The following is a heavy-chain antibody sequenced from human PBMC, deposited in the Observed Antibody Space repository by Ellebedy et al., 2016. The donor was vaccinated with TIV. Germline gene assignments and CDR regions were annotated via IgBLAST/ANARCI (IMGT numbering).Heavy chain of an antibody. CDR2: FGGRSTTT. Sequence: GGSLRLSXEASGFTFSSYAMSWLRQAPGKGLEWVSVFGGRSTTTYYADSVKGRFTISRDNSKNTLFLQMNSLRGDDTVRYYCAKISPTHRGAFDIWGQGTMVTVSS. J-gene: IGHJ3*02. CDR3: AKISPTHRGAFDI. D-gene: IGHD3-3*02. CDR1: GFTFSSYA. V-gene: IGHV3-23*01.